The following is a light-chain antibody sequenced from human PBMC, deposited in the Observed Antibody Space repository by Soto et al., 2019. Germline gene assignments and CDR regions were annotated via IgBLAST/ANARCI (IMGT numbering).Light chain of an antibody. CDR3: QQYNSYSWT. Sequence: DIVLTQSPATLSLSPGERATLSCRASQSVTSYLAWYQQRPGQAPRLLIYGASTRATGIPARFSGSGSGTEFTLTISSLQPDDFATFYCQQYNSYSWTFGQGTK. J-gene: IGKJ1*01. V-gene: IGKV3-15*01. CDR2: GAS. CDR1: QSVTSY.